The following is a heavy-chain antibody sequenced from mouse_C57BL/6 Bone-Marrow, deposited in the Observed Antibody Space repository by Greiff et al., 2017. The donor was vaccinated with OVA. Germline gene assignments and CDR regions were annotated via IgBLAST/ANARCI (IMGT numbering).Heavy chain of an antibody. CDR2: IDPSDSYT. J-gene: IGHJ1*03. CDR3: ARNFDV. CDR1: GYTFTSYW. Sequence: VQLQQPGAELVKPGASVKLSCKASGYTFTSYWMPWVKQRPGQGLEWIGEIDPSDSYTNYNQKFKGKATLTVDTSSSTAYMQLSSLTSEDSAVYYCARNFDVWGTGTTVTVSS. V-gene: IGHV1-50*01.